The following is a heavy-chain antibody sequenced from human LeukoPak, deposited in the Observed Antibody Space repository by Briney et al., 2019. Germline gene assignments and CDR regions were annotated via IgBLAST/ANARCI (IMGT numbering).Heavy chain of an antibody. CDR3: ARDPMKGRYNWFDP. D-gene: IGHD3-22*01. CDR1: AYSFTDYY. CDR2: INPNSGGT. V-gene: IGHV1-2*02. Sequence: GASVKVSCKASAYSFTDYYMHWVRQALGQGLEWMGWINPNSGGTNYAQKFQGRVTMTRDTSISTAYMELSRLRSDDTAVYYCARDPMKGRYNWFDPWGQGTLVTVS. J-gene: IGHJ5*02.